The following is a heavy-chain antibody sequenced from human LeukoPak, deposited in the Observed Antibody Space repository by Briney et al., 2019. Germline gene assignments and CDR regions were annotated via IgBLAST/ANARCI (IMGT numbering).Heavy chain of an antibody. CDR3: AKELGAVAGFDY. D-gene: IGHD6-19*01. CDR2: ISYDGSNK. V-gene: IGHV3-30*18. CDR1: GFTFSSYG. J-gene: IGHJ4*02. Sequence: PGGSLRLSCAASGFTFSSYGMHWVRQAPGKGLEWVAVISYDGSNKYYADSVKGRFTISRDNSKNTLYLQMNSLRAEDTAVYYCAKELGAVAGFDYWGQGTLVTVSS.